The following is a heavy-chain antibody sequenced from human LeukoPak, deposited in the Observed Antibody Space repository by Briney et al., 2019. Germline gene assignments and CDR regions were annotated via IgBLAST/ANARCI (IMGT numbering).Heavy chain of an antibody. CDR2: ISGSGGST. Sequence: GGSLRLSCAASGFTFSSYAMSWVRQAPGKGLEWVSAISGSGGSTYYADSVKGRFTISRDNGKNSLYLQMNTLRAEDTALYHCARVMADYGGKGNDAFDIWGQGTMVTVSS. CDR1: GFTFSSYA. CDR3: ARVMADYGGKGNDAFDI. J-gene: IGHJ3*02. D-gene: IGHD4-23*01. V-gene: IGHV3-23*01.